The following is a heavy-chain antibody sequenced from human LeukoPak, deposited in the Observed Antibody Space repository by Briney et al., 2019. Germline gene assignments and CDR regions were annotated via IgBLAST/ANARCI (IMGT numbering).Heavy chain of an antibody. D-gene: IGHD3-10*01. V-gene: IGHV1-46*01. CDR1: GYTFTSYY. Sequence: GASVRVSSMASGYTFTSYYMHWVRQAPGQGLGWMGIINPSGGSTSYTQKFQGRVTMTRDTSTSTVYMELSSLRSEDTAVYYCATTAGGAITMVRGVITPPWNAFDIWGQGTMVTVSS. CDR2: INPSGGST. CDR3: ATTAGGAITMVRGVITPPWNAFDI. J-gene: IGHJ3*02.